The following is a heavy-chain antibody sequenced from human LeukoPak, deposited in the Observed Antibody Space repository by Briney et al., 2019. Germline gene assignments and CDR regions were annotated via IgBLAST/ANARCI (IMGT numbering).Heavy chain of an antibody. Sequence: GGSLRLSCAVSGFIVNTYYMSWVRQAPGKGLEWISIIYSDGSTYYADSVKGRFTISRDTSKNTLFLQMNSLRAEDTAVYYCARIYSGSHYSWGQGTLVTISS. CDR2: IYSDGST. V-gene: IGHV3-53*01. CDR1: GFIVNTYY. J-gene: IGHJ4*02. D-gene: IGHD1-26*01. CDR3: ARIYSGSHYS.